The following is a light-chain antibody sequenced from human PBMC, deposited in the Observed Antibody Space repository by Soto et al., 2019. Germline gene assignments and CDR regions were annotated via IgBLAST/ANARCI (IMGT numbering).Light chain of an antibody. CDR1: SSDIGSYNR. CDR2: EVN. CDR3: SSFTTSDTYV. Sequence: QSVLTQPASGSGSPGQSVTITCTGTSSDIGSYNRVSWYQQPPGAAPKLMICEVNNRPSGVPERFSGSKSGNTASLTIFGLQAEDEADYYCSSFTTSDTYVFGTGTKVTVL. V-gene: IGLV2-18*02. J-gene: IGLJ1*01.